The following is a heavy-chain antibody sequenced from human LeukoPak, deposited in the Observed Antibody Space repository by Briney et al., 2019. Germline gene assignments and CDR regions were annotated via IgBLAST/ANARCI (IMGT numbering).Heavy chain of an antibody. J-gene: IGHJ5*02. D-gene: IGHD2-15*01. CDR1: GGSFSGYY. CDR3: ARGRKRIVVVVAASNWFDP. Sequence: SETLSLTCAVYGGSFSGYYRSWIRQPPGKGLEWIGEINHSGSTNYNPSLKSRVTISVDTSKNQFSLKLSSVTAADTAVYYCARGRKRIVVVVAASNWFDPWGQGTLVTVSS. CDR2: INHSGST. V-gene: IGHV4-34*01.